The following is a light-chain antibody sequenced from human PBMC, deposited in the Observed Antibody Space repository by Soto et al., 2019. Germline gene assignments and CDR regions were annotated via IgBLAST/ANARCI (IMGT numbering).Light chain of an antibody. Sequence: QSVLTQPASVSGSLGQSITISCTGTSSDVGGYNYVSWYQQHPGKVPKLMIYEVNNRPSGVSNRFSGSKSDNTASLTISGLQAEDEADYYCSSYTSSSTLYVFGTGTKVTVL. CDR2: EVN. J-gene: IGLJ1*01. CDR3: SSYTSSSTLYV. CDR1: SSDVGGYNY. V-gene: IGLV2-14*01.